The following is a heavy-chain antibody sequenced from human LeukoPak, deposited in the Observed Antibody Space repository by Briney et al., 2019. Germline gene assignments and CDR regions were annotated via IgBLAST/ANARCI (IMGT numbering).Heavy chain of an antibody. J-gene: IGHJ4*02. CDR2: INHSGST. CDR3: AREGPRRNYYFDY. CDR1: GGSFSGYY. Sequence: SETLSLTCAVYGGSFSGYYWSWIRQPPGKGLEWIGEINHSGSTNYNPSLKSRVTISVDTSKNQFSLKLSSVTAADTAVYYCAREGPRRNYYFDYWGQRTLVTVSS. V-gene: IGHV4-34*01.